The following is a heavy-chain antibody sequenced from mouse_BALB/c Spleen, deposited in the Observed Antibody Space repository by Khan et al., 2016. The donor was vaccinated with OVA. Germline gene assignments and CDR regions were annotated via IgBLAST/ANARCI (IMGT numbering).Heavy chain of an antibody. CDR1: GYTFTTAG. Sequence: QIQLVQSGPELKKPGETVRISCKASGYTFTTAGIQWVQKMPGKGLKWIGWINTHSGVPKYAEDFKGRFAFSLEISVSTAYLQITNLKNEDTDTYFCARGGAAYYRNDGGAMEYWGKGTSVTGSS. J-gene: IGHJ4*01. V-gene: IGHV9-4*02. CDR3: ARGGAAYYRNDGGAMEY. D-gene: IGHD2-12*01. CDR2: INTHSGVP.